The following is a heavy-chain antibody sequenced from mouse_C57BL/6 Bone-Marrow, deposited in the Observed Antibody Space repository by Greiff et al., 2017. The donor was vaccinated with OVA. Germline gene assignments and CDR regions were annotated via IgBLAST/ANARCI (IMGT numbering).Heavy chain of an antibody. Sequence: VQLQQSGAELVKPGASVKLSCKASGYTFTSYLMHWVKQRPGRGLEWIGRIDPNSGGTKYNEKFKSKATLTVDKPSSTAYMQLSSLTSEDSAVYYCARRDYDGTTGAWFAYWGQGTLVTVSA. CDR1: GYTFTSYL. J-gene: IGHJ3*01. V-gene: IGHV1-62-3*01. CDR3: ARRDYDGTTGAWFAY. D-gene: IGHD2-4*01. CDR2: IDPNSGGT.